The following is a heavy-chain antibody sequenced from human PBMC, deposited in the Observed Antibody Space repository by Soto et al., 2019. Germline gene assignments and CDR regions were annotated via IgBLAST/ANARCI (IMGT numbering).Heavy chain of an antibody. Sequence: ASVKVSCKASGFTFSTYWIHWVRQAPGQGLEWMGVINPSGDYTSYAQKFQGRVTVTRDTSTSTLYMELSGLRSDDTAVYYCAMYNSAYSSWWFDPWGQGTLVTVYS. CDR1: GFTFSTYW. J-gene: IGHJ5*02. CDR3: AMYNSAYSSWWFDP. CDR2: INPSGDYT. D-gene: IGHD3-22*01. V-gene: IGHV1-46*01.